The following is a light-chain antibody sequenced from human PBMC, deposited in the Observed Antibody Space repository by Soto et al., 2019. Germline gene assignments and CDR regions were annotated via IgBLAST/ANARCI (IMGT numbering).Light chain of an antibody. CDR2: DVT. J-gene: IGLJ1*01. CDR1: SGGVGAYNS. Sequence: QSALTQPDSVSGSPGQSITISCTGTSGGVGAYNSVSWYQQHPGKAPKLMIYDVTNRPSGVSNRFSGSKSGNTASLTISGLQVEDEADYYCSSYTSGTTLYVFGTGTKVTVL. CDR3: SSYTSGTTLYV. V-gene: IGLV2-14*01.